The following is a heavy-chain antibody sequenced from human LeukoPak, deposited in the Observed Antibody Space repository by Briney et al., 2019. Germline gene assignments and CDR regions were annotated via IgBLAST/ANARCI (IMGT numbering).Heavy chain of an antibody. V-gene: IGHV1-2*02. D-gene: IGHD3-22*01. CDR2: INPNSGGT. CDR3: ATDPGDSSGYYYFDY. J-gene: IGHJ4*02. CDR1: GYTFTGYY. Sequence: ASVKVSCKASGYTFTGYYMHWVRQAPGQGLEWMGWINPNSGGTNYAQKFRGRVTMTRDTSISTAYMELSRLRSDDTAVYYCATDPGDSSGYYYFDYWGQGTLVTVSS.